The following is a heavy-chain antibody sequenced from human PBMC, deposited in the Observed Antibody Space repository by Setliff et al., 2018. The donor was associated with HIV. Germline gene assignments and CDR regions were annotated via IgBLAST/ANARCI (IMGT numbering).Heavy chain of an antibody. CDR3: ARVGHTRGYTGYDVYYYYMDV. J-gene: IGHJ6*03. CDR2: IYYSGRT. CDR1: GDSISSAGYY. D-gene: IGHD5-12*01. V-gene: IGHV4-61*08. Sequence: KPSETLSLTCTVSGDSISSAGYYWNWIRQRPETGLEWIGYIYYSGRTFYNPSLKSRVSISVDTSKNQFSLRLSPVTAADTAVYYCARVGHTRGYTGYDVYYYYMDVWGKGTTVTVSS.